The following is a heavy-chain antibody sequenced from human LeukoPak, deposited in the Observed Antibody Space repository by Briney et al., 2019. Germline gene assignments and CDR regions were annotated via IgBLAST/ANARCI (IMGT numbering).Heavy chain of an antibody. D-gene: IGHD2-2*01. CDR2: IIPIFGTA. V-gene: IGHV1-69*13. J-gene: IGHJ6*02. CDR3: ASLGVVPAAMMVDYYYYGMDV. Sequence: SVKVSCKASGYTFTSYGISWVRQAPGQGLEWMGGIIPIFGTANYAQKFQGRVTITADESTSTAYMELSSLRSEDTAVYYCASLGVVPAAMMVDYYYYGMDVWGQGTTVTVSS. CDR1: GYTFTSYG.